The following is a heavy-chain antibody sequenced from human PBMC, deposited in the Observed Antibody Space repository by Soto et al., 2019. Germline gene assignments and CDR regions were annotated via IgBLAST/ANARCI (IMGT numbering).Heavy chain of an antibody. CDR1: GGSISSNNFY. Sequence: SETLSLTCTVSGGSISSNNFYWAWIRQPPGKGLEWIGSIYYSGSTYYNQSLKSRVTISVDTSKNQFSLKLSSVTAADTAVYYCARHVGTAAPYPTLHYYYGMDVWGQGTTVTVSS. D-gene: IGHD6-13*01. CDR3: ARHVGTAAPYPTLHYYYGMDV. V-gene: IGHV4-39*01. CDR2: IYYSGST. J-gene: IGHJ6*02.